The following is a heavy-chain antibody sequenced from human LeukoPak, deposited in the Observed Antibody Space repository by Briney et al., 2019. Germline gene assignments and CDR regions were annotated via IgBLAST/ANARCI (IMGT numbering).Heavy chain of an antibody. J-gene: IGHJ4*02. CDR3: ARESAGHAGSGYSLVDFDY. Sequence: GGSLRLSCAASGFTFSSYGMHWVRQAPGKGLEWVAFIRYDVSNKYYADSVKGRFTISRDNSKNTLYLQMNSLRVEDTSVYYCARESAGHAGSGYSLVDFDYWGQGTLVTVSS. D-gene: IGHD3-22*01. CDR1: GFTFSSYG. V-gene: IGHV3-30*02. CDR2: IRYDVSNK.